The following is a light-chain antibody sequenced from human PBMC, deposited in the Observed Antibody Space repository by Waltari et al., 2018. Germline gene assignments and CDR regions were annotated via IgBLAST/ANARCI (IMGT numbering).Light chain of an antibody. CDR2: KAS. CDR1: QSISSW. Sequence: DIQINQSPSTLSAPVGDRVAITCRASQSISSWLAWYQQKPGKAPKLLIYKASSLESGGPSRFSVSGSGTEFTLTISSLQPDDFATYDCQQYNSYSPWTFGQGTKVEIK. V-gene: IGKV1-5*03. J-gene: IGKJ1*01. CDR3: QQYNSYSPWT.